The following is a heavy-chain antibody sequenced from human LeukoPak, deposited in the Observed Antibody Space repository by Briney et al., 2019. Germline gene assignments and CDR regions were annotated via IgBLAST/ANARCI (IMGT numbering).Heavy chain of an antibody. J-gene: IGHJ6*02. D-gene: IGHD2-21*02. Sequence: GGSLRLSCAASGLTFSNYAMSWVRQAPGKGLEWVSAISGSGGRTDYADSVKGRFTISRDNSKNTLYLQMNSLRAEDTAVYYCARGYCGGDCYRPTYYYYYGMDVWGQGTTVTVSS. CDR3: ARGYCGGDCYRPTYYYYYGMDV. V-gene: IGHV3-23*01. CDR2: ISGSGGRT. CDR1: GLTFSNYA.